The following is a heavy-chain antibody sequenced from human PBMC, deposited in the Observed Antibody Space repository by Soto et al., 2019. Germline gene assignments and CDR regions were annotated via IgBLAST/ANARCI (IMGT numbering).Heavy chain of an antibody. Sequence: ASVKVSCKASGYTFTSYGISWVRQAPGQGLEWMGWISAYNGNTNYAQKLQGRVTMTTDTSTSTAYMELRSLRSDDTAVYYCAICCSGWYMDYFDYWGQGTLVTVSS. V-gene: IGHV1-18*01. CDR2: ISAYNGNT. CDR1: GYTFTSYG. D-gene: IGHD6-19*01. CDR3: AICCSGWYMDYFDY. J-gene: IGHJ4*02.